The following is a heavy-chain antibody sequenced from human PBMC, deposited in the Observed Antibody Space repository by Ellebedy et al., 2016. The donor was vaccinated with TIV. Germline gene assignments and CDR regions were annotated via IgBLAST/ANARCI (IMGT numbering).Heavy chain of an antibody. CDR3: TRDMVQGMVARYLWFDY. D-gene: IGHD5-12*01. J-gene: IGHJ4*02. Sequence: ASVKVSCKASGYTFKSHGISWVRQVPGQRPEWMGWISPYTGDTDYARAYQGRVTMITDTSTSTAYMELTNLRYDDTAVYYCTRDMVQGMVARYLWFDYWGQGTLVTVPS. V-gene: IGHV1-18*01. CDR2: ISPYTGDT. CDR1: GYTFKSHG.